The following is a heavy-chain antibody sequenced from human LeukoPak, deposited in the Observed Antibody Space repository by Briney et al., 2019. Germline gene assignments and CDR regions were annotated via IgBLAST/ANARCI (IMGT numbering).Heavy chain of an antibody. Sequence: PGGSLRLSCAASGFTFSSYWMHWVRQAPGKGLVWVSRINNDGSTTTYADSVKGRFTISRDNAKNTLYLQMNSLRAEDTAVHYCARDVPVDDVFDLWGQGTVVTVSS. CDR1: GFTFSSYW. CDR3: ARDVPVDDVFDL. J-gene: IGHJ3*01. CDR2: INNDGSTT. V-gene: IGHV3-74*01.